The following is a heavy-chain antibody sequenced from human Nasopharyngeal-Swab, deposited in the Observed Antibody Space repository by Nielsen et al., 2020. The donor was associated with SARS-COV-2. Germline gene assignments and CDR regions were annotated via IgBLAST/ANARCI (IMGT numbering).Heavy chain of an antibody. CDR3: ARDRHGDDSRNYYYGMDV. J-gene: IGHJ6*02. Sequence: PKISRAASGFTLSDYYMSWIRQAPGKGPEWVSYISSSGSIIYYADSVKGRFTISRDNAKKSLYLQMNSLRAEDPAVYYFARDRHGDDSRNYYYGMDVWGQGTTVSVSS. V-gene: IGHV3-11*01. CDR2: ISSSGSII. D-gene: IGHD4-23*01. CDR1: GFTLSDYY.